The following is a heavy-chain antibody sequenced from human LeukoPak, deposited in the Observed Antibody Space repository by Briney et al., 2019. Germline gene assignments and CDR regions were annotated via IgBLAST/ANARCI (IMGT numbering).Heavy chain of an antibody. D-gene: IGHD6-19*01. Sequence: PGGSLRLSCAASGLTFSSYGMHWVRQAPGKGLEWVAVIWYDGSNKYYADSVKGRFTISRDNSKNTLYLQMNSLRAEDTAVYYCARDGSCGWYWVDYWGQGTLVTVSS. CDR1: GLTFSSYG. CDR2: IWYDGSNK. CDR3: ARDGSCGWYWVDY. V-gene: IGHV3-33*01. J-gene: IGHJ4*02.